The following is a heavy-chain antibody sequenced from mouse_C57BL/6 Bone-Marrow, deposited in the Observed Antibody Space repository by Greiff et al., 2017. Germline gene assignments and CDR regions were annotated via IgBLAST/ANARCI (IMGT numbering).Heavy chain of an antibody. CDR1: GYTFTSYW. Sequence: VQLQQPGAELVKPGASVKLSCKASGYTFTSYWMQWVKQRPGQGLEWIGEIDPSDSYTNYNQKFKGKAPLNVDTSSSTAYMQLSSLTSEDSAVYYCASLYFDYWGQGTTLTVSS. CDR2: IDPSDSYT. CDR3: ASLYFDY. J-gene: IGHJ2*01. V-gene: IGHV1-50*01.